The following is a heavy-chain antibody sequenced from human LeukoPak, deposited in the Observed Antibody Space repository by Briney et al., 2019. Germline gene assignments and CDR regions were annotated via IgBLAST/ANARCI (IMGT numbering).Heavy chain of an antibody. Sequence: ASVKVSCKASGGTFSSYGISWVRQAPGQGLEWMGGIIPIFGTANYAQKFQGRVTITADKSTSTAYMELSSLRSDDTAMYYCAREGIRIAAAGTIDYWGQGTLVTVSS. V-gene: IGHV1-69*06. CDR1: GGTFSSYG. CDR3: AREGIRIAAAGTIDY. CDR2: IIPIFGTA. J-gene: IGHJ4*02. D-gene: IGHD6-13*01.